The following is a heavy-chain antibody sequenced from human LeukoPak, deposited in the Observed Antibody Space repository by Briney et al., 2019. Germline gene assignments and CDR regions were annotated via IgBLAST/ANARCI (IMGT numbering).Heavy chain of an antibody. J-gene: IGHJ3*02. CDR1: GFSFPSYA. Sequence: GGSLRLSCAASGFSFPSYAMSWVRQAPRRGLEGVSLITAGGVITHYTDSVKGRFTITRENSKTTIYLQMNSVRAEDTDVYYCAKGKINHDGAVEIWGQGTTVTVSS. CDR3: AKGKINHDGAVEI. V-gene: IGHV3-23*01. CDR2: ITAGGVIT. D-gene: IGHD1-14*01.